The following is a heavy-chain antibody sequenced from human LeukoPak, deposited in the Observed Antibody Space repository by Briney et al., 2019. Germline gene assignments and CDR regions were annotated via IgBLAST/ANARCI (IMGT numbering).Heavy chain of an antibody. D-gene: IGHD2-2*01. V-gene: IGHV3-23*01. CDR2: ISGSGGST. CDR3: ARGEGYCRSTSCYPFDY. J-gene: IGHJ4*02. CDR1: GFTFSSYA. Sequence: GGSLRLSCAASGFTFSSYAMSWVRQAPGKGLEWVSAISGSGGSTYYADSVKGRFTISRDNSKNTLYLQMNSLRAEDKALYYCARGEGYCRSTSCYPFDYWGQGTLVTVSS.